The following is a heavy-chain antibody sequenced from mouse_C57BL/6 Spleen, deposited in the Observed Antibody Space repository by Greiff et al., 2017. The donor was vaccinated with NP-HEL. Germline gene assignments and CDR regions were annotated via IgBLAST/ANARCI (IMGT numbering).Heavy chain of an antibody. J-gene: IGHJ3*01. Sequence: EVKVVESGGGLVKPGGSLKLSCAASGFTFSDYGMHWVRQAPEKGLEWVAYISSGSSTIYYADTVKGRFTISRDNAKNTLFLQMTSLRSEDTAMYYCAREGGGYSFAYWGQGTLVTVSA. CDR2: ISSGSSTI. CDR3: AREGGGYSFAY. D-gene: IGHD2-3*01. CDR1: GFTFSDYG. V-gene: IGHV5-17*01.